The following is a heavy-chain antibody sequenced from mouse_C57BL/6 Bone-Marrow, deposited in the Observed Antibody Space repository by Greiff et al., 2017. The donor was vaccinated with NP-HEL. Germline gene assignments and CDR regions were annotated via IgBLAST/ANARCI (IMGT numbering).Heavy chain of an antibody. CDR1: GFTFSSYG. Sequence: EVMLVESGGDLVKPGGSLKLSCAASGFTFSSYGMSWVRQTPDKRLEWVATISSGGSYTYYPDSVKGRFTISRDNAKNTLYLQMSSLKSEDTAMYYCARSTMVTTSWFAYWGQGTLVTVSA. D-gene: IGHD2-1*01. J-gene: IGHJ3*01. CDR3: ARSTMVTTSWFAY. CDR2: ISSGGSYT. V-gene: IGHV5-6*01.